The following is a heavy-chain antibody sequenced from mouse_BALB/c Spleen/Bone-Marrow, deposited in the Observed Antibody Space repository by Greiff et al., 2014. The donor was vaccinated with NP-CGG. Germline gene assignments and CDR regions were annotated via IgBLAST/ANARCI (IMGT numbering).Heavy chain of an antibody. CDR1: GYTFTSYW. CDR3: ARYYYGSSYEYFDV. CDR2: IYPGDGDT. J-gene: IGHJ1*01. D-gene: IGHD1-1*01. V-gene: IGHV1-87*01. Sequence: VQVVESGAELARPGASVKLSCKASGYTFTSYWMQWVKQRPGQGLEWIGAIYPGDGDTRYTQKFKGKATLTADKSSSTAYMQLSSLASEDSAVYYCARYYYGSSYEYFDVWGAGTTVTVSS.